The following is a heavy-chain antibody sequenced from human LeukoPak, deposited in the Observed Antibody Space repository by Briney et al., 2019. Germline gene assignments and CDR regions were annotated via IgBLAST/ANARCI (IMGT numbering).Heavy chain of an antibody. D-gene: IGHD1-26*01. Sequence: GGSLRLSCAASGFSFNTDWITSVRQAPGKGLEWVANIKRDGSEKYYVDSVKGRFTISRDKAKNSLYLKMNSLRAEDTAVYYCASCGNYYGFLYYIEYWGQGTLVTVSS. CDR2: IKRDGSEK. CDR1: GFSFNTDW. J-gene: IGHJ4*02. CDR3: ASCGNYYGFLYYIEY. V-gene: IGHV3-7*01.